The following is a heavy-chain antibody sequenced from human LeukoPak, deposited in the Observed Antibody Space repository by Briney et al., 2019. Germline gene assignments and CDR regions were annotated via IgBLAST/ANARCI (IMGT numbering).Heavy chain of an antibody. CDR2: ISAYNGNT. CDR1: GYTFTSYG. D-gene: IGHD3-10*01. V-gene: IGHV1-18*01. CDR3: ARGEWFGEEWDAFDI. Sequence: GASVKVSCKASGYTFTSYGISWVRQAPGQGLEWMGWISAYNGNTNYAQKFQGRVTMTTDTSTSTAYMELRSLRSDDTAVYYCARGEWFGEEWDAFDIWGQGTMVTVSS. J-gene: IGHJ3*02.